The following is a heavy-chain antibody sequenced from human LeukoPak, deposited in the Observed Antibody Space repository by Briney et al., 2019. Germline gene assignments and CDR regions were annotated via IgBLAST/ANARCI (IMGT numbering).Heavy chain of an antibody. CDR2: IYSGGST. Sequence: GGSLRLSCAASGFTVSSNYMSWVRQAPGKGLEWVSVIYSGGSTYYADSVKGRFTISRDNSKNTLYLQMNSLRAEDTAVYYCARDKAYYDFWSGYYMVLIDYYYGMDVWGQGTTVTVSS. D-gene: IGHD3-3*01. CDR1: GFTVSSNY. V-gene: IGHV3-53*01. J-gene: IGHJ6*02. CDR3: ARDKAYYDFWSGYYMVLIDYYYGMDV.